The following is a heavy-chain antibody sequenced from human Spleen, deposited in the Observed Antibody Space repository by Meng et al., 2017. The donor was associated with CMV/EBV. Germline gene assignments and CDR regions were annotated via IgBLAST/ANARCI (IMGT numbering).Heavy chain of an antibody. J-gene: IGHJ5*02. D-gene: IGHD2-2*01. Sequence: TSVVGVGWIRQPPGKALEWLALIYWNDDKRYSPSLKSRLTITKDTSKNQVVLTMTNMDPVDTATYYCARLSGVVVVPASGRNWFDPWGQGTLVTVSS. CDR3: ARLSGVVVVPASGRNWFDP. CDR1: TSVVG. V-gene: IGHV2-5*01. CDR2: IYWNDDK.